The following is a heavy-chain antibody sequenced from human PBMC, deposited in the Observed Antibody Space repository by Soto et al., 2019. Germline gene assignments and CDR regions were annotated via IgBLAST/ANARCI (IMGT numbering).Heavy chain of an antibody. D-gene: IGHD3-10*01. CDR2: IYSSGST. CDR1: RCTGADNY. CDR3: ARDVAGSASPFFDY. Sequence: GEALRLSWAALRCTGADNYMSWVRQAPGKRLEWVSVIYSSGSTYYPDSVKGRFTISRDNSKNTLYLQMNSLRAEDTAVYYCARDVAGSASPFFDYWGQGT. V-gene: IGHV3-66*01. J-gene: IGHJ4*02.